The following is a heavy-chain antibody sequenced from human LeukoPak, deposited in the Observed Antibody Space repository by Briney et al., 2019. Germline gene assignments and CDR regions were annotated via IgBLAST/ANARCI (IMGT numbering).Heavy chain of an antibody. CDR2: IYSGGST. D-gene: IGHD3-3*01. CDR3: ARVAYDFWSGQERQFDY. Sequence: PGGSLRLSCAASGFTVSSNYMSWVRQAPGKGLEWVSVIYSGGSTYYADSVKGRFTISRDNSKNTLYLQMNSLRAEDTAVYYCARVAYDFWSGQERQFDYWGQGTLVTVSP. V-gene: IGHV3-66*01. CDR1: GFTVSSNY. J-gene: IGHJ4*02.